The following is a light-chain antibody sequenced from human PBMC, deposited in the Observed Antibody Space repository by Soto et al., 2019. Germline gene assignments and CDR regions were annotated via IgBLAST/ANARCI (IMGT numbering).Light chain of an antibody. CDR1: QSVIDNY. V-gene: IGKV3-20*01. CDR3: QHYDSSRWT. Sequence: EIVLTQSPGTLSLSPRERATLSCRASQSVIDNYLAWYQQKPGQAPRLLIHGASWRATAIPDRFSGSGSGTDFTLTISRLEPEDFAVYYCQHYDSSRWTFGLGTKVDNK. CDR2: GAS. J-gene: IGKJ1*01.